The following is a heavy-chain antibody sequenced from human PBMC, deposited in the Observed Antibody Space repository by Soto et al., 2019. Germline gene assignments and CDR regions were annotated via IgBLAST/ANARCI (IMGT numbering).Heavy chain of an antibody. Sequence: SVKVSCKASGGTFSSYAISWVRQAPGQGLEWMGGIIPIFGTANYAQKFQGRVTITADESTSTAYMELSSLRSEDTAVYYCARDLSGCSSTSCYSAFDIWGQGTMVTVS. CDR1: GGTFSSYA. D-gene: IGHD2-2*02. J-gene: IGHJ3*02. V-gene: IGHV1-69*13. CDR2: IIPIFGTA. CDR3: ARDLSGCSSTSCYSAFDI.